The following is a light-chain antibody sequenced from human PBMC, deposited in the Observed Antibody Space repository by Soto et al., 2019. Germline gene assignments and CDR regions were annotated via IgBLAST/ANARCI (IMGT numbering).Light chain of an antibody. CDR2: DVN. CDR3: SSYAGTHIV. CDR1: SSDVGGYNY. J-gene: IGLJ1*01. V-gene: IGLV2-8*01. Sequence: QSALTQPPPASGSPGQSVTISCTGTSSDVGGYNYVSWYQQHPGKAPKLMIYDVNQRPSGVPDRFSGSKSGNTASLTVSGLQAEDEADYYCSSYAGTHIVFGTGTKVTVL.